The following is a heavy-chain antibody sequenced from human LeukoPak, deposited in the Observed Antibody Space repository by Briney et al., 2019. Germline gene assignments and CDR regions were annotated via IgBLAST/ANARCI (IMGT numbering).Heavy chain of an antibody. Sequence: ASVKVSCKASGGTFSSYAIGWVRQAPGQGLEWMGGIIPIFGTANYAQKFQGRVTITADKSTSTAYMELSSLRSEDTAVYYCATASDTAMVYYYYYYMDVWGKGTTVTVSS. CDR2: IIPIFGTA. D-gene: IGHD5-18*01. CDR3: ATASDTAMVYYYYYYMDV. V-gene: IGHV1-69*06. J-gene: IGHJ6*03. CDR1: GGTFSSYA.